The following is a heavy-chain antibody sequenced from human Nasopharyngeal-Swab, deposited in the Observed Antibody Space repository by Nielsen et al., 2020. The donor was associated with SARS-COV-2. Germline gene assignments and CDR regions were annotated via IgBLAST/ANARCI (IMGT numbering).Heavy chain of an antibody. Sequence: GGSLRLSCAASGFTFSSYGMHWVRQAPGKGLEWVAVIWYDGSNKYYADSVKGRFTISRDNSKNTLYLQMNSLRAEDTAVYYCAKGVYSYGYVADLYFDYWGQGTLVTVSS. CDR2: IWYDGSNK. V-gene: IGHV3-30*02. J-gene: IGHJ4*02. D-gene: IGHD5-18*01. CDR1: GFTFSSYG. CDR3: AKGVYSYGYVADLYFDY.